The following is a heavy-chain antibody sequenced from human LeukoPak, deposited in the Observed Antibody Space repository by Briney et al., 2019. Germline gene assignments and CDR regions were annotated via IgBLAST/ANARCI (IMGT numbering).Heavy chain of an antibody. V-gene: IGHV3-48*04. D-gene: IGHD1-26*01. J-gene: IGHJ4*02. CDR3: AREFTSAYSGSSRGL. CDR2: ISSSSATI. CDR1: GFSLSAYN. Sequence: GGSLRLSCEGSGFSLSAYNMNWVRQAPGKGLESVSYISSSSATIFYADSVKGRFTISRDNAENSLYLQMNSLRGEDTAVYYCAREFTSAYSGSSRGLWGQGTLVTVSS.